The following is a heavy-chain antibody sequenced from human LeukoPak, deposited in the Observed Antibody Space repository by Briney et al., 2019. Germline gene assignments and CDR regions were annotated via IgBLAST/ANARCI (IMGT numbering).Heavy chain of an antibody. CDR3: ARDQGYVWGSYRPIDY. V-gene: IGHV4-34*01. CDR2: INHSGST. Sequence: SETLSLTCAVYGGSFSGYYWSWIRQPPGKGLEWIGEINHSGSTNYNPSLKSRVTISVDTSKNQFSLKLSSVTAADTAVYYCARDQGYVWGSYRPIDYWGQGTLVTVSS. J-gene: IGHJ4*02. CDR1: GGSFSGYY. D-gene: IGHD3-16*02.